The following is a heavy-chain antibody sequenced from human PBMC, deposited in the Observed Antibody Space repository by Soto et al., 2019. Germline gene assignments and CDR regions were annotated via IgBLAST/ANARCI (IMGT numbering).Heavy chain of an antibody. Sequence: LVTLCLTCAVDGGSFSGYYWSWIRQPPGKGLEWIGEINHSGSTNYNPSLKSRVTISVDTSKNQFSLKLSSVTAADTAVYYCARGQGIAAAGTFGYWGQGTLVTVSS. J-gene: IGHJ5*01. V-gene: IGHV4-34*01. CDR3: ARGQGIAAAGTFGY. CDR1: GGSFSGYY. CDR2: INHSGST. D-gene: IGHD6-13*01.